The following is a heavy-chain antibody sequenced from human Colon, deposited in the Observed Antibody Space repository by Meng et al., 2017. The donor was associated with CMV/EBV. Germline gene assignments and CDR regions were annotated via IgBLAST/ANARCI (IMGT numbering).Heavy chain of an antibody. V-gene: IGHV4-4*07. Sequence: GQPRESGPGLVKPSETLSLTCTVSGVSFSHYYWSWTRQPAGKGPEWIGRIYIRGGTNYNPPLKSRVTMSVDTSKNQFSLKLSSVTAADTAVYYCAVQPCYDGYCYFDYWGQGTLVTVSS. D-gene: IGHD5-18*01. J-gene: IGHJ4*02. CDR3: AVQPCYDGYCYFDY. CDR2: IYIRGGT. CDR1: GVSFSHYY.